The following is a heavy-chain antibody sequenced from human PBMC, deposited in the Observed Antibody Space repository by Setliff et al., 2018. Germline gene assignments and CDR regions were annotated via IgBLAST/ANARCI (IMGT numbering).Heavy chain of an antibody. J-gene: IGHJ5*02. Sequence: PSETLSLTCTVSGGSISSSSYHWGWIRQPPGKGLEWIGSIYYSGSTYYNPSLKSRVTISVDTSKNQFSLKLSSVTAADTAVYYCARQVRITMIVVVITPDLGWFDPWGQGTLVTVSS. CDR3: ARQVRITMIVVVITPDLGWFDP. CDR1: GGSISSSSYH. V-gene: IGHV4-39*01. D-gene: IGHD3-22*01. CDR2: IYYSGST.